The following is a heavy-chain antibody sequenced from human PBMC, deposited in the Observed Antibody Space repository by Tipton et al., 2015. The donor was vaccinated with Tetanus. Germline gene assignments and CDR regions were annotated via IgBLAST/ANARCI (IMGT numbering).Heavy chain of an antibody. CDR1: GGSISGGDYV. D-gene: IGHD2/OR15-2a*01. Sequence: TLSLTCTVSGGSISGGDYVWNWIRQPPGKGLEWIGYIYSSGSISYNPSLKSRLSISRDTSKNQFSMNLTSVTAADTAVYYCARGVPREAFYLDSWGPGQQVTVSS. CDR2: IYSSGSI. V-gene: IGHV4-30-4*01. CDR3: ARGVPREAFYLDS. J-gene: IGHJ4*02.